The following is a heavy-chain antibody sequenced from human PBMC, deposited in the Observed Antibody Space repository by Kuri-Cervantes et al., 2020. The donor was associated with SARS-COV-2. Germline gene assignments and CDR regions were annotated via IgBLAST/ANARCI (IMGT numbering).Heavy chain of an antibody. CDR2: IIPIFGTA. CDR1: GGTFSSYA. Sequence: SVQVSCKASGGTFSSYAISWVRQAPGQGLEWMGGIIPIFGTANYAQKFQGRVTITADESTSTAYMELSSLRSEDTAVYYCARGIRAPLYSSGWYSNWGQGTLVTVSS. J-gene: IGHJ4*02. V-gene: IGHV1-69*13. CDR3: ARGIRAPLYSSGWYSN. D-gene: IGHD6-19*01.